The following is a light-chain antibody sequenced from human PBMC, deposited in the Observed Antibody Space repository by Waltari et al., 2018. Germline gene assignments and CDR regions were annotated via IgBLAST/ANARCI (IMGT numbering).Light chain of an antibody. J-gene: IGLJ2*01. V-gene: IGLV2-14*01. CDR2: EVS. Sequence: QSALTQPASVSGSPGQSITISCTGTSSDVGGYNYVSWYLQHPGKAPKLLIYEVSNRPPGVSNRFSGSKSDNAASLTISGLQAEDEADYYCSSYTTSSTPVVFGGGTKLTVL. CDR1: SSDVGGYNY. CDR3: SSYTTSSTPVV.